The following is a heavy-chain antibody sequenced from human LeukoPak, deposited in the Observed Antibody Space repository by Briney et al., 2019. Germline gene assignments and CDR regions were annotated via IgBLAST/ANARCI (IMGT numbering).Heavy chain of an antibody. CDR2: IYTSGST. V-gene: IGHV4-4*09. Sequence: SEILSLTCTVSGGSISSYYWSWIRQPPGKGLEWIGYIYTSGSTNYNPSLKSRVTISVDTSKNQFSLKLSSVTAADTAVYYCARHARRWLQTNYYYYYYMDVWGKGTTVTVSS. CDR3: ARHARRWLQTNYYYYYYMDV. CDR1: GGSISSYY. J-gene: IGHJ6*03. D-gene: IGHD5-24*01.